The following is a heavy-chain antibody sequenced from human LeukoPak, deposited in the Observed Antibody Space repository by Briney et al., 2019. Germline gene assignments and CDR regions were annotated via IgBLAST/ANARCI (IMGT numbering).Heavy chain of an antibody. J-gene: IGHJ4*02. V-gene: IGHV3-30*02. D-gene: IGHD1-26*01. CDR1: GFTFSSYG. CDR2: IHNDGSNK. CDR3: TKDEIQGVVGAGPGY. Sequence: GGSLRLSCAASGFTFSSYGIHWVRQAPGKGLEWVAFIHNDGSNKFYADSVKGRFTISRDNSKNTLYLQMNSLRSEDTAVYHCTKDEIQGVVGAGPGYWGKGTLVTVSS.